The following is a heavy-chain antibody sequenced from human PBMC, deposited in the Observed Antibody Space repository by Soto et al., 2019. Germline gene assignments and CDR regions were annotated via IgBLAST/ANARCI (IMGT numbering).Heavy chain of an antibody. D-gene: IGHD2-15*01. Sequence: GASVKVSCKASGSTFSSYAISWVRQAPGQGLEWVGGIIPIFGTANYAQKFQGRVTITADESTSTAYMELSSLRSEDTAVYYCARGGVVVVAATFNGMDVWGQGTTVTVSS. CDR1: GSTFSSYA. J-gene: IGHJ6*02. CDR2: IIPIFGTA. CDR3: ARGGVVVVAATFNGMDV. V-gene: IGHV1-69*13.